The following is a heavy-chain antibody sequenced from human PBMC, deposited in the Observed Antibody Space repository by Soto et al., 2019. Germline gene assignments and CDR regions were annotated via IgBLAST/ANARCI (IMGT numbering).Heavy chain of an antibody. D-gene: IGHD6-19*01. V-gene: IGHV3-48*01. J-gene: IGHJ4*02. CDR3: VREGGDLRGSGVFDY. Sequence: EPQLVESGGGLVQPGGSLRLSCAASGFTFSFYTMNWVRQTPGKGLEWLAYISRGGSSIYYADSVKGRFTVSRDNANNSLSLQLNSQRREDTAVYYCVREGGDLRGSGVFDYWGQGTLVTVSS. CDR1: GFTFSFYT. CDR2: ISRGGSSI.